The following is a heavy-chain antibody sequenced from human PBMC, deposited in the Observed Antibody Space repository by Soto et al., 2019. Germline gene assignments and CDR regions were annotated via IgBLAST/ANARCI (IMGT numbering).Heavy chain of an antibody. J-gene: IGHJ4*02. CDR1: GGSISSDGYS. Sequence: QLQLQESGSGQVKHSQTLYLTCAVSGGSISSDGYSWSWIRLPPGKGLEWIGYIYHSGSTYYNPSLKSRVTISVDRSKNQFSLKLSSVTAADTAVYYCARAGGLGAVAVDYWGQGTLVTVSS. CDR3: ARAGGLGAVAVDY. D-gene: IGHD6-19*01. V-gene: IGHV4-30-2*01. CDR2: IYHSGST.